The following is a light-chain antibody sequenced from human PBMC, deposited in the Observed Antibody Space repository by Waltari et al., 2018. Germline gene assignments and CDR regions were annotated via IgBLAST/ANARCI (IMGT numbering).Light chain of an antibody. Sequence: QSALTQPPSASGSPGQSVTISCTGTSSDVAGYNYVSWYQQHPGKAPKLMIFEFSKRPSGVADRFSGSKSGNTASLTVSGLQAEYEADYYCSSYAGSDNFVIFGGGTKLTVL. CDR3: SSYAGSDNFVI. CDR1: SSDVAGYNY. J-gene: IGLJ2*01. CDR2: EFS. V-gene: IGLV2-8*01.